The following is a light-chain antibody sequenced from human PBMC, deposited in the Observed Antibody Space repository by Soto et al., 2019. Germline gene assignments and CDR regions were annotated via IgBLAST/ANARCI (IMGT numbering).Light chain of an antibody. Sequence: QSALTQPASVSGSPGQSITISCTGTSSDIGAYSYVSWYQHHPGKAPKLIIAEVSNRPSGVSSRFSGTKSGNTASLTISGLQAEDEADYYCSSFTSRSAPFAFGTGTKFTVL. CDR2: EVS. V-gene: IGLV2-14*01. J-gene: IGLJ1*01. CDR1: SSDIGAYSY. CDR3: SSFTSRSAPFA.